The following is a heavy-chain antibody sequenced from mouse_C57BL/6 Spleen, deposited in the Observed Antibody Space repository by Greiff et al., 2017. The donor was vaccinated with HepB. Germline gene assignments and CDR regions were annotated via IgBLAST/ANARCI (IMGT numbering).Heavy chain of an antibody. CDR2: INPYNGGT. V-gene: IGHV1-19*01. D-gene: IGHD2-4*01. CDR1: GYTFTDYY. J-gene: IGHJ4*01. CDR3: AREGVYDYDWAMDY. Sequence: EVKLQQSGPVLVKPGASVKMSCKASGYTFTDYYMNWVKQSHGKSLEWIGVINPYNGGTSYNQKFKGKATLTVDKSSSTAYMELNSLTSEDSAVYYCAREGVYDYDWAMDYWGQGTSVTVSS.